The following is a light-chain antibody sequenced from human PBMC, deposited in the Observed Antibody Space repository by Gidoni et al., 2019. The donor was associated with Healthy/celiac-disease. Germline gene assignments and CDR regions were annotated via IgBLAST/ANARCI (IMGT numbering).Light chain of an antibody. CDR2: WAS. CDR3: QQYYSTPWT. V-gene: IGKV4-1*01. Sequence: DIVMPQSPDPPAVSLGERATINCKSSQSVLYSSNNKNYLAWYQQKPGQPPKLLIYWASTRESGVPDRFSGSGSGTDFTLTISSLQAEDVAVYYCQQYYSTPWTFGQGTKVEIK. CDR1: QSVLYSSNNKNY. J-gene: IGKJ1*01.